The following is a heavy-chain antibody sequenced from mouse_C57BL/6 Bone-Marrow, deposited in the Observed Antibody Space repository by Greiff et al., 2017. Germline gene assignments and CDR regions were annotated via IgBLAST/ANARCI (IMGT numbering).Heavy chain of an antibody. CDR3: AREDGYAFAY. J-gene: IGHJ3*01. CDR1: GYTFTSYG. Sequence: QVQLKESGAELARPGASVKLSCKASGYTFTSYGISWVKQRTGQGLEWIGEIYPRSGNTYYNEKFKGKATLNADKSSSTAYMELRSLTSDDSAVYFCAREDGYAFAYWGQGTLVTVSA. D-gene: IGHD2-2*01. V-gene: IGHV1-81*01. CDR2: IYPRSGNT.